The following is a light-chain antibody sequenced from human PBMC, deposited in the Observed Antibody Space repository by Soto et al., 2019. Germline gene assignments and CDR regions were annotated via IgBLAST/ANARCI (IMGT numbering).Light chain of an antibody. V-gene: IGKV1-5*01. CDR1: QGISSW. CDR2: DAY. CDR3: QQYNSYFQT. Sequence: DIQLTHSPCSVSASVGDRVTITCRASQGISSWLAWYQQKPGKAPKLLIYDAYNLESGVPSRFSGSGSGTEFTLTISSLQPDDLATYYCQQYNSYFQTFGQGTMVDIK. J-gene: IGKJ1*01.